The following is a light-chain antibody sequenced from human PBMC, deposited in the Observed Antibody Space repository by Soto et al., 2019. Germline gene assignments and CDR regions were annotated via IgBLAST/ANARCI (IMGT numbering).Light chain of an antibody. CDR3: QQYGSFPLT. CDR1: QSVGSSY. CDR2: GAS. V-gene: IGKV3-20*01. Sequence: EIVLTQSPGTLSLSPGERATLSCRASQSVGSSYLAWYQQKPGQAPGLLIYGASSRATGIPDRFSGSGSGTDFTLTISRLEPEDFAVYHCQQYGSFPLTFGGGTKVEIK. J-gene: IGKJ4*01.